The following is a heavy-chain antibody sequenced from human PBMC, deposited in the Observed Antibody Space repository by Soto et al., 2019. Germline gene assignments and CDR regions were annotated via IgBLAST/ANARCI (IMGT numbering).Heavy chain of an antibody. D-gene: IGHD3-10*01. CDR1: GYTFTGHY. Sequence: QVQLVQSGAEVKKPGASVKVSCKASGYTFTGHYILWVRQAPGQGLEWMGWVNPISGGTIYAQKFLGWVTMTRDTSTSTAYLELRSLTSDATAVYYCARAKNVGSGELDYWGQGTLVTVSS. V-gene: IGHV1-2*04. J-gene: IGHJ4*02. CDR3: ARAKNVGSGELDY. CDR2: VNPISGGT.